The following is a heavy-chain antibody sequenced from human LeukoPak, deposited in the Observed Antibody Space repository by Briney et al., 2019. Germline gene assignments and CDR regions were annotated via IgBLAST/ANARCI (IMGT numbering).Heavy chain of an antibody. J-gene: IGHJ4*02. CDR2: IRDNGSTR. D-gene: IGHD3-16*01. V-gene: IGHV3-30*02. CDR3: AKVPHSWGLFDS. Sequence: GGSLRLSCAASGFSFSRYGLHWVRQAPGKGLEWMAFIRDNGSTRYYADSVKGRFTVSRDNSKNTLYPQMDSLRTEDTAVYYCAKVPHSWGLFDSWGQGTLVTVSS. CDR1: GFSFSRYG.